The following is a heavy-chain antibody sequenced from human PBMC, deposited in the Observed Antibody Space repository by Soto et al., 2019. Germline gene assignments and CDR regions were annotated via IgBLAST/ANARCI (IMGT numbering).Heavy chain of an antibody. V-gene: IGHV3-23*01. J-gene: IGHJ6*02. CDR1: GFTFSSYA. CDR3: AKDSPWLVRYYYHGMDV. Sequence: GGSLRLSCAASGFTFSSYAMSWVRQAPGKGLEWVSAISGSGYNTYYADSVKGRFTTSRVNSKNTLYLQMNSLRAEDTAVYYCAKDSPWLVRYYYHGMDVWGQGTTVTVSS. D-gene: IGHD6-19*01. CDR2: ISGSGYNT.